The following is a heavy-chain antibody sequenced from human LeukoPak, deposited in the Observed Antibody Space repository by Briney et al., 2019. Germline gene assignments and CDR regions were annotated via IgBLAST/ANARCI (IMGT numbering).Heavy chain of an antibody. D-gene: IGHD3-22*01. CDR1: GFTFSTYG. Sequence: GGSLRLSCAASGFTFSTYGMHWVRQAPGKGLEWLAVISYDGSNKYYADSVKGRFTISRDNSKNTLYLQMNSLRAEDTAVYYCAKDDYYDTSGYRDWGQGTLVTVSS. V-gene: IGHV3-30*18. CDR3: AKDDYYDTSGYRD. CDR2: ISYDGSNK. J-gene: IGHJ4*02.